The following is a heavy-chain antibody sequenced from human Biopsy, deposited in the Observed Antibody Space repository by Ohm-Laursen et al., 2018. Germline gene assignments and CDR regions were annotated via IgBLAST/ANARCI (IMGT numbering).Heavy chain of an antibody. V-gene: IGHV2-5*02. Sequence: ATQTLTLTCTFSGFSLNTSKVGVGWIRQPPGKALEWLALVYWDDDKRYSPSLKNRLTITKDTSKNQVVLTMTNMDPVDTATYYCAHSSTITTWNYWGQGTLVTVSS. CDR2: VYWDDDK. J-gene: IGHJ4*02. D-gene: IGHD3-22*01. CDR1: GFSLNTSKVG. CDR3: AHSSTITTWNY.